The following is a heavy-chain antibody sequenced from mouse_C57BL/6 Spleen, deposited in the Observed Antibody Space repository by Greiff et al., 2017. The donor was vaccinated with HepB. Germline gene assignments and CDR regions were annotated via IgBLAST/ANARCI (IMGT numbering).Heavy chain of an antibody. D-gene: IGHD2-4*01. J-gene: IGHJ3*01. CDR1: GYTFTSYW. V-gene: IGHV1-55*01. Sequence: QVQLQQSGAELVKPGASVKMSCKASGYTFTSYWITWVKQRPGQGLEWIGDIYPGSGSTNYNEKFKSKATLTVDTSSSTAYMQLSSLTSEDSAVYYCARDPFYYDYEWFAYWGQGTLVTVSA. CDR2: IYPGSGST. CDR3: ARDPFYYDYEWFAY.